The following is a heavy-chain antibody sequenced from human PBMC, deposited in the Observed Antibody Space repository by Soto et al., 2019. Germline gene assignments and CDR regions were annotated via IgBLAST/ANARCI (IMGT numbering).Heavy chain of an antibody. CDR3: ARDGGIAARPGAFDI. V-gene: IGHV3-7*01. D-gene: IGHD6-6*01. J-gene: IGHJ3*02. CDR2: IKQDGSEK. Sequence: GESLKISCAASGFTFSSYWMSWVRQAPGKGLEWVANIKQDGSEKYYVDSVKGRFTISRDNAKNSLYLQMNSLRAEDTAVYYCARDGGIAARPGAFDIWGQGTMVTVSS. CDR1: GFTFSSYW.